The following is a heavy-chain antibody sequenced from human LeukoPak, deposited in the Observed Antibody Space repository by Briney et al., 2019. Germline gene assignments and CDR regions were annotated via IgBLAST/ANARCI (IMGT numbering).Heavy chain of an antibody. Sequence: PSETLSRTCTVSGGSISSYYWSWIRQPPGNGLERSGNIYYRGSTTYNPSLKSRVTISVDTSKNQFSLKLSSVTAADTAVYYCARVSLGMVRGVMYYFDYWGQGTLVTVSS. V-gene: IGHV4-59*01. D-gene: IGHD3-10*01. J-gene: IGHJ4*02. CDR2: IYYRGST. CDR3: ARVSLGMVRGVMYYFDY. CDR1: GGSISSYY.